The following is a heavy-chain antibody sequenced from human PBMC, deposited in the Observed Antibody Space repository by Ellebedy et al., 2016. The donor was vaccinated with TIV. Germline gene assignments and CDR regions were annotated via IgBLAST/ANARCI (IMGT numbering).Heavy chain of an antibody. D-gene: IGHD4-17*01. Sequence: AASVKVSCKVSGYTLTELSMHRVRQAPGKGLEGMGGFDTEDGETIYAQKFEGRVTMTADTSTDTAYMELSSLRSEDTAVYYCATVMTTVTNDAFQLWGQGTMVTVSS. CDR3: ATVMTTVTNDAFQL. CDR1: GYTLTELS. V-gene: IGHV1-24*01. CDR2: FDTEDGET. J-gene: IGHJ3*01.